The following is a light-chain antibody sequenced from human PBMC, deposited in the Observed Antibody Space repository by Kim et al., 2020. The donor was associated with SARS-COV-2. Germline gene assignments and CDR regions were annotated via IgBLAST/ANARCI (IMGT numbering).Light chain of an antibody. CDR3: CSYAGSSTFGV. Sequence: QSITLSCTGTSSDVGSYNLVSWYQQHPGKAPKLMIYEVSKRPSGVSNRFSGSKSGNTASLTISGLQAEDEADYYCCSYAGSSTFGVFGGGTQLTVL. CDR2: EVS. V-gene: IGLV2-23*02. CDR1: SSDVGSYNL. J-gene: IGLJ2*01.